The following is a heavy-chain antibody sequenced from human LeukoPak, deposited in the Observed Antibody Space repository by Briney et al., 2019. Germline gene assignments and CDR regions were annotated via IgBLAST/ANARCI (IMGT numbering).Heavy chain of an antibody. J-gene: IGHJ4*02. CDR3: ARRDGSIGAKDY. D-gene: IGHD5-24*01. CDR2: NYYSGST. CDR1: GGSISSSSYY. Sequence: PSETLSLTCTVSGGSISSSSYYWGWIRQPPGKGLEWIGSNYYSGSTYYNPSLKSRVTISVDTSKNQFSLKLSSVTAADTAVYYCARRDGSIGAKDYWGQGTLVTVSS. V-gene: IGHV4-39*01.